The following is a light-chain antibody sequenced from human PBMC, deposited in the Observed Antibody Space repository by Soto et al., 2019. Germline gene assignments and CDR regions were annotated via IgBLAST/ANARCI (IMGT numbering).Light chain of an antibody. V-gene: IGLV2-14*01. CDR1: SSDVGGYNY. J-gene: IGLJ1*01. CDR2: EVS. CDR3: SSYTSGSTYV. Sequence: QSALTQPASVSGSPGQSITISCTGTSSDVGGYNYVSWYQQHPGKAPKVIINEVSNRPSGISNRFSGSKSGNTASLSISGLQAEDEAEYYCSSYTSGSTYVFGSGTKLIVL.